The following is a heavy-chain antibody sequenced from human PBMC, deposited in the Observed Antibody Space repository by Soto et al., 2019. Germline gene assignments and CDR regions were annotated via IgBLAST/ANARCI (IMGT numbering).Heavy chain of an antibody. CDR1: GGSISSSSYY. CDR3: ARHVGYSDYDSIEEGYYYYYMDG. V-gene: IGHV4-39*01. D-gene: IGHD5-12*01. CDR2: IYYSGST. J-gene: IGHJ6*03. Sequence: SETLSLTCTVSGGSISSSSYYWGWIRQPPGKGLEWIGSIYYSGSTYYNPSLKSRVTISVDTSKNQFSLKLSSVTAADTAVYYCARHVGYSDYDSIEEGYYYYYMDGWGKVTTVTVSS.